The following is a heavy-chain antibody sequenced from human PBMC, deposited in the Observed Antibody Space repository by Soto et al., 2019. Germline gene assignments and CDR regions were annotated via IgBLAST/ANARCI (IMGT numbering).Heavy chain of an antibody. J-gene: IGHJ4*02. Sequence: QLQLQESGPGLVKPSETLSLTCNVSGVSISDTSYYWGWIRQPPGKGLEWIGTIYFNGNTSYNPYLKSRLTISVDTSKNQISLRLTSVTAADTAVYYCARQGSYWGQGTLVAVSS. CDR3: ARQGSY. CDR1: GVSISDTSYY. CDR2: IYFNGNT. V-gene: IGHV4-39*01.